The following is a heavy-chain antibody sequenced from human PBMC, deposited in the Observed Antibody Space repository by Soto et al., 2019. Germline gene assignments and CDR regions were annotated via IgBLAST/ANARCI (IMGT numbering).Heavy chain of an antibody. CDR3: ASQYDFWSGYYLGA. CDR2: IWYDGSNK. CDR1: GFTFSSYG. V-gene: IGHV3-33*01. J-gene: IGHJ4*02. Sequence: QVQLVESGGGVVQPGRSLRLSCAASGFTFSSYGMHWVRQAPGKGLEWVAVIWYDGSNKYYADSVKGRFTISRDNSKNTLYLQMNSLRAEDTAVYYCASQYDFWSGYYLGAWGQGTLVTVSS. D-gene: IGHD3-3*01.